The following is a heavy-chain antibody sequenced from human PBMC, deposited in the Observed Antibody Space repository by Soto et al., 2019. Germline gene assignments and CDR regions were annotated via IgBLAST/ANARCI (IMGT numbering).Heavy chain of an antibody. V-gene: IGHV4-59*01. CDR2: SYYSGST. CDR3: ARDCSGGSCYSAYYGMDV. J-gene: IGHJ6*02. D-gene: IGHD2-15*01. CDR1: GGSISSYY. Sequence: QVQLQESGPGLVKPSETLSLTCTVSGGSISSYYWSWFRQPPGKGLEWIGYSYYSGSTNYNPSLKSRFTISVDTSKNPFSLKLSSVTAQDTAVYYCARDCSGGSCYSAYYGMDVWGQGTTVTVSS.